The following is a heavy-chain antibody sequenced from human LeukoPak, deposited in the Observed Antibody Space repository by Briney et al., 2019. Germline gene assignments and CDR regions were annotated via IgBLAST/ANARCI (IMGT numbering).Heavy chain of an antibody. V-gene: IGHV4-4*07. CDR3: ARVPRHYYGSGSYSYYFDY. J-gene: IGHJ4*02. Sequence: PSETLSLTCTVSGGSISSYYWSWLRQPAGKGLEWIGRIYTSGSTNYNPSLKSRVTMSVDTSKNQFSLKLSSVTAADTAVYYCARVPRHYYGSGSYSYYFDYWGQGTLVTVSS. CDR1: GGSISSYY. CDR2: IYTSGST. D-gene: IGHD3-10*01.